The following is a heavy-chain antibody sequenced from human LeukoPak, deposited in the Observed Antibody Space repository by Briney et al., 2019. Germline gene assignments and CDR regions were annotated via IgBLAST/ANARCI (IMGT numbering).Heavy chain of an antibody. Sequence: GGSLRLSCAVSGFTLSNYGMSWVRQAPGKGLEWVAGLSGSGGGTNYAESVKGRFTISRDNYKNTLYLQMNSLRADDTAVYFCAKRGVVIRVILVGFHKEAYYFDSWGQGALVTVSS. D-gene: IGHD3-22*01. J-gene: IGHJ4*02. CDR2: LSGSGGGT. V-gene: IGHV3-23*01. CDR1: GFTLSNYG. CDR3: AKRGVVIRVILVGFHKEAYYFDS.